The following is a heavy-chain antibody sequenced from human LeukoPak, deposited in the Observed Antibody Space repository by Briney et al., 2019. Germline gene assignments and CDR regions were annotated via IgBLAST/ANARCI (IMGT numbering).Heavy chain of an antibody. V-gene: IGHV4-39*07. CDR1: GGSISSSRHY. J-gene: IGHJ4*02. CDR2: IYYTGIT. D-gene: IGHD1-14*01. CDR3: ARVDHQFRHFDY. Sequence: SETLSLTCTVSGGSISSSRHYWGWIRQSPEKGLELIAHIYYTGITYFNPSLKSRVTVSVDTSNNQFSLRLSSVTAADTAVYFCARVDHQFRHFDYWGQGTLVTVSA.